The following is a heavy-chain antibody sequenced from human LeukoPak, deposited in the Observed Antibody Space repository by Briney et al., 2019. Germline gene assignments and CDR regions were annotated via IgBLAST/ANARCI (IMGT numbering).Heavy chain of an antibody. CDR3: AREDYYGSGSYYKRSPQYDI. J-gene: IGHJ3*02. CDR2: INAGNGNT. D-gene: IGHD3-10*01. CDR1: GYIFTTYA. V-gene: IGHV1-3*01. Sequence: ASVKVSCKASGYIFTTYAMHWVRQAPGQRLEWMGWINAGNGNTKYSQKFQGRVTMTRDTSTSTVYMELSSLRSEDTAVYYCAREDYYGSGSYYKRSPQYDIWGQGTMVTVSS.